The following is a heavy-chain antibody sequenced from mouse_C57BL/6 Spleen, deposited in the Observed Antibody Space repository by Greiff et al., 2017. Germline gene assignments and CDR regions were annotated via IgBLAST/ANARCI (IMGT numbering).Heavy chain of an antibody. CDR1: GFTFSSYA. CDR3: ARVNFYFDY. D-gene: IGHD4-1*02. J-gene: IGHJ2*01. Sequence: DVMLVESGGGLVKPGGSLKLSCAASGFTFSSYAMSWVRQTPEKRLEWVATISDGGSYTYYPDNVKGRFTISRDNAKNNLYLQMSHLKSEDTAMYYCARVNFYFDYWGQGTTLTVSS. V-gene: IGHV5-4*03. CDR2: ISDGGSYT.